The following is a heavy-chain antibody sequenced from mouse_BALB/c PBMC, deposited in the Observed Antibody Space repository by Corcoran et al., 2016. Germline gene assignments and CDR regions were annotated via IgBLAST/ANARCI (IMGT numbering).Heavy chain of an antibody. J-gene: IGHJ3*01. Sequence: VQLQQSGAGLVKPGASVKLSCKASGFTFTEYIIHWVKQRSGQGLEWIGWFYPGSGSIKYNEKFKDKATLTADKSSSTVYMELSRLTSEDSAGYFCAIHEVSYGYFAYWGQGTLVTVSA. D-gene: IGHD2-2*01. V-gene: IGHV1-62-2*01. CDR3: AIHEVSYGYFAY. CDR2: FYPGSGSI. CDR1: GFTFTEYI.